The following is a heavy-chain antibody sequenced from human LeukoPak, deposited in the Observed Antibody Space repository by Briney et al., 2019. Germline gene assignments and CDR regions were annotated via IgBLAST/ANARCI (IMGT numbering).Heavy chain of an antibody. D-gene: IGHD3-10*01. CDR1: GFTFSSYW. J-gene: IGHJ4*02. V-gene: IGHV3-7*01. CDR2: IKQDGSEK. Sequence: GGSLRLSCAASGFTFSSYWMSWVRQAPGKGLEWVANIKQDGSEKYYVDSVKGRFTISRDNAKNSLYLQMDSLRAEDTAVYYCASRGVEGSGSLYYFDYWGQGTLVTVSS. CDR3: ASRGVEGSGSLYYFDY.